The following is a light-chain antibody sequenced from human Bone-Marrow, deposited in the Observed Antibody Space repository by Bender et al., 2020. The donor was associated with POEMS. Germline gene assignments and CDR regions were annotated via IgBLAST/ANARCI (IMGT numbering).Light chain of an antibody. CDR1: HILSKS. Sequence: VLTQPPSMSVAPGSAASITCGGHHILSKSDHWYQQKPGQAPVVVVFSDTVRPSGIPERFSGTNSGNTATLTITRIEAGDEADYYGQAWDSSTRCVFGTGAKVTVL. CDR3: QAWDSSTRCV. J-gene: IGLJ1*01. CDR2: SDT. V-gene: IGLV3-21*01.